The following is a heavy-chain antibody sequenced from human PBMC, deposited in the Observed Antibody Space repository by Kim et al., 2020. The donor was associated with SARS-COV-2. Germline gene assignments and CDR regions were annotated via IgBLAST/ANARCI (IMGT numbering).Heavy chain of an antibody. J-gene: IGHJ5*02. D-gene: IGHD3-10*01. CDR3: ARQLWFGELLRWFDP. Sequence: QKFQGRVTITADKSTSTAYMELSSLRSEETAVYYCARQLWFGELLRWFDPWGQGTLVTVSS. V-gene: IGHV1-69*02.